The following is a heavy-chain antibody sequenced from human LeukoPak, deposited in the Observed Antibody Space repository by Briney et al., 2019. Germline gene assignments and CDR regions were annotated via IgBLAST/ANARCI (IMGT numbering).Heavy chain of an antibody. J-gene: IGHJ4*02. CDR3: ARSLTHGVGDF. CDR1: GFTFSAHS. CDR2: LSADSDYI. V-gene: IGHV3-21*01. Sequence: GGSPRLSCEGSGFTFSAHSMNWVRQAPGKGLEWVSSLSADSDYIYYTDSVRGRFTISRDNAKNSLFLQMNSLRAEDTAVYFCARSLTHGVGDFWGQGTLVTVSS. D-gene: IGHD3-3*01.